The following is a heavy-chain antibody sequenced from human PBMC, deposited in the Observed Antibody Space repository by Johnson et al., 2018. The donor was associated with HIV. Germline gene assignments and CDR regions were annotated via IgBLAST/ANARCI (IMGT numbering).Heavy chain of an antibody. V-gene: IGHV3-15*01. CDR1: GFTFSNAW. Sequence: MQLVESGGGLVKPGGSLRLSCAASGFTFSNAWMSWVRQAPGKGLEWVGRITSNTDGGTTDYAAPVKGRFTISRDDSKNTVYLQMNSLKTEDTAIYYCTTVDLRGGAFDIWGQGTKVIVSS. J-gene: IGHJ3*02. CDR3: TTVDLRGGAFDI. D-gene: IGHD3-16*01. CDR2: ITSNTDGGTT.